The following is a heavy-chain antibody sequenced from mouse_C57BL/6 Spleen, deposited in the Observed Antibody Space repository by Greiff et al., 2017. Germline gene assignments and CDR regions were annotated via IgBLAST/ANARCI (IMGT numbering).Heavy chain of an antibody. CDR3: AGIGYSMDY. Sequence: QVQLQQPGAELVKPGASVKMSCKASGYTFTSYWITWVKQRPGHGLEWIGDIYPGSGSTNYNEKFKSKATLTVDTSSSTAYRQLSSLTSEDSAVYYCAGIGYSMDYWGQGTSVTVSS. CDR1: GYTFTSYW. V-gene: IGHV1-55*01. CDR2: IYPGSGST. J-gene: IGHJ4*01. D-gene: IGHD1-1*01.